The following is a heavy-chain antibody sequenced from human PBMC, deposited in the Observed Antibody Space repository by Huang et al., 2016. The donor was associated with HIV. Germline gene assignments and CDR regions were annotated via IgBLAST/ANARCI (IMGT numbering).Heavy chain of an antibody. J-gene: IGHJ3*01. CDR3: TREYTVAGAFDL. CDR1: GFSFANYA. V-gene: IGHV3-30-3*01. CDR2: ISNDGSSR. Sequence: QVQLVESGGGVVQPGRSLRLSCAASGFSFANYAMHWVRQAQGKRVEWVTFISNDGSSRYYADSVKGRFTISRDNFKNALYLQMNRLRGDDTAVYYCTREYTVAGAFDLWGQGTMVTVSS. D-gene: IGHD5-12*01.